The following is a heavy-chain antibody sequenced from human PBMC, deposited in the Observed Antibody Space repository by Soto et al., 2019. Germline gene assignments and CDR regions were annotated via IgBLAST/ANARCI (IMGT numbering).Heavy chain of an antibody. D-gene: IGHD3-3*01. CDR1: GFTFSNYG. J-gene: IGHJ6*02. Sequence: TGGSLRLSCAASGFTFSNYGIHWVRQAPGKGLEWVAVISYDGSEKYYVDSVKGRFTISRDNAKNSLYLQMNSLRAEDTAVYYCARDRYSYYDFWSGSLPYYYYGMDVWGQGTTVTVSS. CDR2: ISYDGSEK. V-gene: IGHV3-30*03. CDR3: ARDRYSYYDFWSGSLPYYYYGMDV.